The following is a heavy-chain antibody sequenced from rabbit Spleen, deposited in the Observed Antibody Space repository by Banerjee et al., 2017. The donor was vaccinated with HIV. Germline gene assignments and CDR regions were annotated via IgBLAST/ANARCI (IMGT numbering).Heavy chain of an antibody. CDR2: IEPIFGNT. CDR1: GFDFSNYG. D-gene: IGHD2-1*01. J-gene: IGHJ6*01. CDR3: ARNGGGGSLAL. Sequence: QEQLVESGGGLVQPGGSLKLSCKASGFDFSNYGVSWVRQAPGKGLEWIGYIEPIFGNTYYANWVNGRFTISSHNAQNTLYLQLSSLTAADTATYFCARNGGGGSLALWGPGTLVTVS. V-gene: IGHV1S47*01.